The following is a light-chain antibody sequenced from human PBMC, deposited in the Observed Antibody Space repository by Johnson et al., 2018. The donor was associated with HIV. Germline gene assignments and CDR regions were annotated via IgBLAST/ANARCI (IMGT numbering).Light chain of an antibody. CDR1: SSNIGSHY. Sequence: VLTQPPSVSAAPGQKVTISCSGSSSNIGSHYVSWYQQLPGTAPKLLMYDNNKLHSGIPDRFSGSKSGTSATLGITGLQTGDEADYYCGAWDSSLSAYVFGTGTKVTVL. J-gene: IGLJ1*01. CDR2: DNN. V-gene: IGLV1-51*01. CDR3: GAWDSSLSAYV.